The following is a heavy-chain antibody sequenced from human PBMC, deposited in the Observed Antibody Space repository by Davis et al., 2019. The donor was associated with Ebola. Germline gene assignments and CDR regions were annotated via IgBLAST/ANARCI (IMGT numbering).Heavy chain of an antibody. CDR2: ISSSSYT. CDR1: GFTFSDYY. V-gene: IGHV3-11*06. Sequence: PGGSLRLSCAASGFTFSDYYMSWIRQAPGKGQEWVSYISSSSYTNYADSVKGRFTISRDNAKNSLYLQMNSLRAEDTAVYYCARASYYYDSSGYLNAFDIWGQGTMVTVSS. D-gene: IGHD3-22*01. J-gene: IGHJ3*02. CDR3: ARASYYYDSSGYLNAFDI.